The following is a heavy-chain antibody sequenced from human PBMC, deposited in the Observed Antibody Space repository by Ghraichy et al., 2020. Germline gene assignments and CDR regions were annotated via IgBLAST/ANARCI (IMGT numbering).Heavy chain of an antibody. V-gene: IGHV3-23*01. CDR2: ISGIASKT. CDR1: GIDFSTYA. J-gene: IGHJ6*02. CDR3: AKEVGGTGSGGTCYLQDNFYGVGV. Sequence: GESLNISCAASGIDFSTYAMSWVRQAPGKGLEWVSGISGIASKTYYADSVKGRFTISRDNSKDVLFLQMTGLRAEDTAIYYCAKEVGGTGSGGTCYLQDNFYGVGVWGQGTTVTVSS. D-gene: IGHD2-15*01.